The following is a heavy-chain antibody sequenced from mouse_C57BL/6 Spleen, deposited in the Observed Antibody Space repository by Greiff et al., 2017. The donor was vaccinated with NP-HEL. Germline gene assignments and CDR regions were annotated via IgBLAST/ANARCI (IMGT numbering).Heavy chain of an antibody. D-gene: IGHD3-2*02. V-gene: IGHV5-9*01. CDR2: ISGGGGNT. CDR1: GFTFSSYT. CDR3: ARETAQAMGYAMDY. J-gene: IGHJ4*01. Sequence: EVNVVESGGGLVKPGGSLKLSCAASGFTFSSYTMSWVRQTPEKRLEWVATISGGGGNTYYPDSVKGRFTISRDNAKNTLYLQMSSLRSEDTALYYCARETAQAMGYAMDYWGQGTSVTVSS.